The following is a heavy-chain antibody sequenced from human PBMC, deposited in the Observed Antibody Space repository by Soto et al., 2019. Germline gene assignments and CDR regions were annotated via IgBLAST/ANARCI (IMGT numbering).Heavy chain of an antibody. Sequence: SAPLSLTCTVSGGSTSSDNYWSWIRQPPRKGLQWIGHIYYSGNTDYNPSLKSRLAISIDTSKNQFSLKLSSVTAADTAVYFCAREGGESSDGLYYFDSWGQGSLVTVSS. V-gene: IGHV4-30-4*01. D-gene: IGHD3-16*01. J-gene: IGHJ4*02. CDR3: AREGGESSDGLYYFDS. CDR1: GGSTSSDNY. CDR2: IYYSGNT.